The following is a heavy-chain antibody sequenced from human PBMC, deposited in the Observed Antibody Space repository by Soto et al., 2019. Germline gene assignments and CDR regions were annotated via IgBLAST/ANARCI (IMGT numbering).Heavy chain of an antibody. V-gene: IGHV4-34*01. Sequence: QVQLQQWGAGLLKPSETLSLTCAVYGGSFSGYYWSWIRQPPGKGLEWIGEINHSGSTNYNPSLRGRVTNSVDTSKNQLSLKLSPVTAADTAVYYCARDGYYYGSGSYGWFDPWGQGTLVTVSS. J-gene: IGHJ5*02. CDR2: INHSGST. D-gene: IGHD3-10*01. CDR1: GGSFSGYY. CDR3: ARDGYYYGSGSYGWFDP.